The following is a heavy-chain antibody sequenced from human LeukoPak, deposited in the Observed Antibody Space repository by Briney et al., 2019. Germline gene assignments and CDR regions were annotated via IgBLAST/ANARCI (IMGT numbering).Heavy chain of an antibody. J-gene: IGHJ4*02. V-gene: IGHV4-34*01. CDR3: ARGEQLVAVFDY. CDR1: GGSFSGYY. D-gene: IGHD6-6*01. CDR2: INHSGST. Sequence: KPSETLSLTLAVYGGSFSGYYWSWIRQPPGKGLEWIGEINHSGSTNYNPSLKSRVTISVDTSKNQFSLKLSSVTAADTAVYYCARGEQLVAVFDYWGQGTLVTVSS.